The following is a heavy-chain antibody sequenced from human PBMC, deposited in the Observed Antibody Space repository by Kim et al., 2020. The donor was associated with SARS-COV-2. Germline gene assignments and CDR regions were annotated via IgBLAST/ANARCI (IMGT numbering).Heavy chain of an antibody. CDR3: ARLITPLGYLNLDV. CDR2: INHIGST. V-gene: IGHV4-34*01. J-gene: IGHJ6*02. D-gene: IGHD2-15*01. Sequence: SETLSLTCAIDGGSFSDYSRSWIRQPPGKGLEWIGGINHIGSTNDNPSLKSRFTMSVDTSKNQFSLKLSSVTAADTAVYYCARLITPLGYLNLDVWGHGTTVTVSS. CDR1: GGSFSDYS.